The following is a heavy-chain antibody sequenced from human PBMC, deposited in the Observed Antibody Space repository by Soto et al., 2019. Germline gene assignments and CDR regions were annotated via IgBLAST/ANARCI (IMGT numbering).Heavy chain of an antibody. D-gene: IGHD1-26*01. Sequence: KTSETQSLTCSVSGASTVSHYHWTWIRQPPGKGLEWMGYIFNSGTTFYNPSLTSRLSISMDTSGNHFSLELRSVTAADTAVYYCALALGPTTGLDYWGQGTLVTVSS. V-gene: IGHV4-31*02. CDR2: IFNSGTT. CDR1: GASTVSHYH. CDR3: ALALGPTTGLDY. J-gene: IGHJ4*02.